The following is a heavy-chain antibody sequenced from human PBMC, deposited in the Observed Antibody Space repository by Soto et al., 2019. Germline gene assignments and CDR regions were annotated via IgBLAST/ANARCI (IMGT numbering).Heavy chain of an antibody. V-gene: IGHV3-23*01. CDR3: ARAPRIFTMRPATRYIDY. J-gene: IGHJ4*02. D-gene: IGHD3-3*02. Sequence: GGSLRLSCAASGFTFSSYAMSWVRQAPGKGLEWVSAISGSGGSTYYADSVKGRFTISRDNSKNTLYLQMNSLRAEDTAVYYCARAPRIFTMRPATRYIDYWGQGTLLTVSS. CDR1: GFTFSSYA. CDR2: ISGSGGST.